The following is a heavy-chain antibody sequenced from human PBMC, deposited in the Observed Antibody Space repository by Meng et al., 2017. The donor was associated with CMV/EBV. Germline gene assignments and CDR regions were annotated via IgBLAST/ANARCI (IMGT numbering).Heavy chain of an antibody. CDR2: IIPILGVA. D-gene: IGHD6-19*01. CDR1: GGTFSSYT. Sequence: SVKVSCKASGGTFSSYTISWVRQAPGQGLEWMGRIIPILGVANYAQKFQGRVTITADKSTSTAYMELSSLRSEDTAVYYCARESYSSGWYSFDYWGQGTLVTVPQ. V-gene: IGHV1-69*04. CDR3: ARESYSSGWYSFDY. J-gene: IGHJ4*02.